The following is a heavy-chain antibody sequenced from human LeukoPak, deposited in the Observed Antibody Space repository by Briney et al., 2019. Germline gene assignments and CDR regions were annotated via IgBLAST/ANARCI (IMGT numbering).Heavy chain of an antibody. J-gene: IGHJ4*02. D-gene: IGHD2-2*01. CDR2: IYYSGRT. Sequence: SETLSLTCTVSGGSISSYYWSWIRQPPGKGLEWIGYIYYSGRTNYNPSLKSRVTISVDTSKNQFSLKLSSVTAADTAVYYCARHRGGCSSTSCYHPTAYFDYWGQGTLVTVSS. V-gene: IGHV4-59*08. CDR3: ARHRGGCSSTSCYHPTAYFDY. CDR1: GGSISSYY.